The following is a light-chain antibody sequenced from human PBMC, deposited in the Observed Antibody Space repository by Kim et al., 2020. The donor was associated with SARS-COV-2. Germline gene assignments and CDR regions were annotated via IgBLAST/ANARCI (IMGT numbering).Light chain of an antibody. Sequence: QRVTISCTGSSTNNGAGYDVHWYRQLPGTAPKLLIYGNSKRPSGVPDRFSGSKSGTSASLAITGLQAEDEADYYCQSYDSSLSGWVFGGGTQLTVL. V-gene: IGLV1-40*01. CDR2: GNS. J-gene: IGLJ3*02. CDR3: QSYDSSLSGWV. CDR1: STNNGAGYD.